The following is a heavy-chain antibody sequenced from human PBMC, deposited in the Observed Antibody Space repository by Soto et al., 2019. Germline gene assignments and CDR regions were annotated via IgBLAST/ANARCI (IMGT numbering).Heavy chain of an antibody. Sequence: QVQLVESGGGVVQPGGSLRLTCAASGFTFSEYGIHWVRQAPGKGLEWVAITSYDGRHTSYVDSVKGRFTISRDNSGNTAFLEMNRLRVEDTAVYYCAKTRNSVINYNYYDNMDVWGQGTTGTVSS. D-gene: IGHD3-10*01. V-gene: IGHV3-30*18. CDR3: AKTRNSVINYNYYDNMDV. J-gene: IGHJ6*02. CDR1: GFTFSEYG. CDR2: TSYDGRHT.